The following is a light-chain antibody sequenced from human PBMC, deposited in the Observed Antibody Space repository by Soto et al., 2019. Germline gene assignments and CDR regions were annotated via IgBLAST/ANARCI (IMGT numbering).Light chain of an antibody. CDR3: QESYSRA. CDR2: ATS. V-gene: IGKV1-39*01. J-gene: IGKJ1*01. Sequence: DIQMTQSPSSLGASVGDSVTITCRATQNINKYLNWYQQRAGQAPKLLIFATSTLQPGVPSRFSGSGSGTDFTLTISSLQPEDCATYYCQESYSRAFGQGTKVEIK. CDR1: QNINKY.